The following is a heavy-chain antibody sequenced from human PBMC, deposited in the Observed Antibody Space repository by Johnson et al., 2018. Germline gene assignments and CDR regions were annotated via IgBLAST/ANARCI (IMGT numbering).Heavy chain of an antibody. CDR2: IRASGNST. V-gene: IGHV3-23*04. CDR1: GFTSSSYG. J-gene: IGHJ3*02. D-gene: IGHD3-22*01. CDR3: AREGSAYYFEAFDS. Sequence: VQLVQSGGGLVQSGGSLRLSCAASGFTSSSYGMRWVRQAPGKGLQWVSGIRASGNSTYYADSVKGRFTISRDSSKNTLYLQRNSVRAEDTAVYYCAREGSAYYFEAFDSWGQGTMVTVSS.